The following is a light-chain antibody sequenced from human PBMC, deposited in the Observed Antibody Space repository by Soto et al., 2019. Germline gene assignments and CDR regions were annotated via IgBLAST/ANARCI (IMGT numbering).Light chain of an antibody. CDR1: QSVSSNH. CDR2: GAS. Sequence: EIVLTQSPGSLSLSPRERATLSCRASQSVSSNHLAWYQQKPGQAPSLLIYGASRRATGIPDRFSGSGCGTEFTLTISRLEPEDFAVYYCQQYGSSTYTFGQGTKVEIK. V-gene: IGKV3-20*01. J-gene: IGKJ2*01. CDR3: QQYGSSTYT.